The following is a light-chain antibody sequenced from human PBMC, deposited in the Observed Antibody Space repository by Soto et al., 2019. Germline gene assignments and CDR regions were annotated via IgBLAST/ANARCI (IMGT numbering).Light chain of an antibody. Sequence: QSVLTQPPSVSGAPGQRVTISCTGSSSNIGAGYDVHWYQQLPGTAPKLLIYGNSNRPSGVPDRFSGSKSGTSASLTISGLQAEDEADYYCSSWTSANKLPYVLGTGTKLTVL. CDR3: SSWTSANKLPYV. CDR2: GNS. CDR1: SSNIGAGYD. J-gene: IGLJ1*01. V-gene: IGLV1-40*01.